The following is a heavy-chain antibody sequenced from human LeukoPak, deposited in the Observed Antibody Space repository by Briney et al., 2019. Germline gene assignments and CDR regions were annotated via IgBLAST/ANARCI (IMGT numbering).Heavy chain of an antibody. CDR2: IYHSGST. V-gene: IGHV4-30-2*01. D-gene: IGHD2-2*01. Sequence: SETLSLTCAVSGGSISSGGYSWSWIRQPPGKGLEWIGYIYHSGSTYYNPSLKSRVTISVDRSKNQFSLKLSSVTAADTAVYYCARGAGYCSSTSCLENNWFDPWGQGTLVTVSS. CDR3: ARGAGYCSSTSCLENNWFDP. CDR1: GGSISSGGYS. J-gene: IGHJ5*02.